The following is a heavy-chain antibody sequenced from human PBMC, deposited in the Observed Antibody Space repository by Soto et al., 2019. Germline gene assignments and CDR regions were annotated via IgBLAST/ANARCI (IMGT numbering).Heavy chain of an antibody. V-gene: IGHV4-31*03. J-gene: IGHJ4*02. CDR3: ARTAWHFFDY. CDR2: IYYSGST. D-gene: IGHD3-3*02. CDR1: GGSINIGGYY. Sequence: PSETLSLTCTVSGGSINIGGYYWSWIRQHPGKGLEWIGYIYYSGSTFYNPSLKSRVTISFDTSKNQFSLNLNSVTAADTAVYYCARTAWHFFDYWGKGSLVTVSS.